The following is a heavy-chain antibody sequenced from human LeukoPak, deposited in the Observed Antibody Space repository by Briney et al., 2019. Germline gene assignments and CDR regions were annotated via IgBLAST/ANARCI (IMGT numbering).Heavy chain of an antibody. CDR3: TTETTDDAFDI. D-gene: IGHD4-17*01. CDR1: GFTFSNAW. CDR2: IKSKTDGGTR. Sequence: PGGSLRLSCAASGFTFSNAWMNWVRQAPGKGLEGVGRIKSKTDGGTRDYAAPVKGIFTISRDDSKNTLYLQMNSLKTEDTAVYYCTTETTDDAFDIWGQGTMVTVSS. J-gene: IGHJ3*02. V-gene: IGHV3-15*01.